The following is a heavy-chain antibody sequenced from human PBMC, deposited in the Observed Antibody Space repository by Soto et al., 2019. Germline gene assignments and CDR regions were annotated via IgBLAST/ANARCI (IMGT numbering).Heavy chain of an antibody. CDR1: GFTFSSYG. CDR2: ISYDGNNK. CDR3: AIDQLVAGWAWGYYGMDV. J-gene: IGHJ6*02. D-gene: IGHD5-12*01. Sequence: PGGSLRLSCAASGFTFSSYGMHWVRQAPGKGLEWVAVISYDGNNKYYADSVKGRFTISRDNSKNTLYLQMNSLRAEDTAVYYFAIDQLVAGWAWGYYGMDVWGQGTTVTVSS. V-gene: IGHV3-30*03.